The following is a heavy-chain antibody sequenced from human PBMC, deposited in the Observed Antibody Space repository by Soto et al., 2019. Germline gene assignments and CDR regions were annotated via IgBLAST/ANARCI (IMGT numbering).Heavy chain of an antibody. CDR3: AKHRVVYYDILTGYHDVFDI. J-gene: IGHJ3*02. Sequence: PGGSLRLSCAASGFTFKNYWMSWVRQAPGKGLEWVANIKQDGSEKYYVDSVKGRFTISRDNAKNSLYLQMNNLRAEDTAVYYCAKHRVVYYDILTGYHDVFDIWGQGTMVTVSS. CDR1: GFTFKNYW. V-gene: IGHV3-7*01. CDR2: IKQDGSEK. D-gene: IGHD3-9*01.